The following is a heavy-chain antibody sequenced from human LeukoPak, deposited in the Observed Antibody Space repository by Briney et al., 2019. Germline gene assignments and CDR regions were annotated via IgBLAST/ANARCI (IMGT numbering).Heavy chain of an antibody. CDR2: ISAYNGNT. V-gene: IGHV1-18*01. J-gene: IGHJ4*02. CDR1: GYTFTSYG. CDR3: ARGGLGYYGSGSYYKPFDY. Sequence: ASVKVSCKASGYTFTSYGISWVRQAPGQGLEWMGWISAYNGNTNYAQKFQGRVTIIADESTSTAYMELSSLRSEDTAVYYCARGGLGYYGSGSYYKPFDYWGQGTLVTVSS. D-gene: IGHD3-10*01.